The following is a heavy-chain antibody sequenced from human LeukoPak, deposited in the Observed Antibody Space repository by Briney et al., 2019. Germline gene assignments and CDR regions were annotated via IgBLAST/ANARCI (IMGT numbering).Heavy chain of an antibody. CDR1: TNPMKNFF. CDR2: IDDSGST. CDR3: ARGLSRARRESDY. V-gene: IGHV4-59*01. J-gene: IGHJ4*02. Sequence: SETLSLTCSVSTNPMKNFFWSWVRQPPGKGLEWIGYIDDSGSTSYNPSLKSRVTISIDTSKNQFSLRLTSVAAADTAIYFCARGLSRARRESDYWGQGTLVTVSS.